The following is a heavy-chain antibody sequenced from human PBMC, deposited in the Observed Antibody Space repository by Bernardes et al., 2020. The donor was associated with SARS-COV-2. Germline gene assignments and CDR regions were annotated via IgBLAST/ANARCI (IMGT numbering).Heavy chain of an antibody. CDR1: GFTFSSYP. CDR3: AKDSRNTGYGTGDF. D-gene: IGHD5-12*01. V-gene: IGHV3-48*01. CDR2: ITSSSSII. J-gene: IGHJ4*02. Sequence: GGSLRLSCAASGFTFSSYPMNWVRQAPGKGLEWVSYITSSSSIIYYADSVKGRFTISRDNSKKTLYLEVNSLTGEDTAVYYCAKDSRNTGYGTGDFWGQGTLVTVSS.